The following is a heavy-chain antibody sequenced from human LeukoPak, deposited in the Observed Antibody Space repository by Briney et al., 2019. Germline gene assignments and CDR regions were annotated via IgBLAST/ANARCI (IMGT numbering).Heavy chain of an antibody. D-gene: IGHD6-13*01. CDR1: GFTFSTYW. V-gene: IGHV3-7*01. J-gene: IGHJ4*02. CDR2: IKQDGSEK. CDR3: ARDSAGNDY. Sequence: GGSLRLPCAASGFTFSTYWMSWVRQAPGKGLEWVANIKQDGSEKYYVDSVKGRFTISRDNAKNSLYLQMNSLRAEDTAMYYCARDSAGNDYWGQGTLVTVSS.